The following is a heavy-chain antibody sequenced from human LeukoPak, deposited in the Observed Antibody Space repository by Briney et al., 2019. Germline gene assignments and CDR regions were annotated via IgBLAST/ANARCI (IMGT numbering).Heavy chain of an antibody. J-gene: IGHJ4*02. CDR1: GFTFSSYA. V-gene: IGHV3-23*01. D-gene: IGHD3-22*01. CDR2: ISGSGGST. Sequence: GGSLRLSCAASGFTFSSYAMSWVRQAPGKGLEWVSAISGSGGSTYYADSVKGRFTISRDNSKNTLYLQMNSLRAEDTAVYYCAKGPRYYYDSSGYFGYWGQGTLVTVSS. CDR3: AKGPRYYYDSSGYFGY.